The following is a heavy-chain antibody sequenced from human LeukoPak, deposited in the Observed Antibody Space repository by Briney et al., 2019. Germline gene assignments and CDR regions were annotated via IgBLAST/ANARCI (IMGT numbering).Heavy chain of an antibody. D-gene: IGHD6-19*01. J-gene: IGHJ4*02. V-gene: IGHV1-18*01. CDR2: ISPHNGNT. CDR1: GGTSSSYA. Sequence: ASVKVSCKASGGTSSSYAISWVRQAPGQGLEWMGWISPHNGNTNYAQKVQGRVTMTTDTSTSTAYMELRSLRSDDTAVYYCARDRRSSGWTGGYWGQGTLVTVSS. CDR3: ARDRRSSGWTGGY.